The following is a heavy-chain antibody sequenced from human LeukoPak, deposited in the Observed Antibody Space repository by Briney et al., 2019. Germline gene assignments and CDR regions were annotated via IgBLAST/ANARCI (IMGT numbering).Heavy chain of an antibody. D-gene: IGHD3-10*01. CDR2: IYYSGST. CDR1: GGSISSYY. Sequence: SETLSLTCTVSGGSISSYYWSWIRQPPGKGLEWIGYIYYSGSTNYNPSLKSRVTISVDTSKNQFSLKLSSVTAADTAVYYCARHSGVTLDVWGQGTTVTVPS. CDR3: ARHSGVTLDV. V-gene: IGHV4-59*08. J-gene: IGHJ6*02.